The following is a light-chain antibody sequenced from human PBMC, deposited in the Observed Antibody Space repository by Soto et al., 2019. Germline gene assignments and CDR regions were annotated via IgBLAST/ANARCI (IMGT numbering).Light chain of an antibody. CDR2: GAS. V-gene: IGKV3-20*01. CDR1: QSVSSSY. Sequence: EIVLTQSPGTLSLSPGERATLSCRASQSVSSSYLAWYQHKPGQAPRLLIYGASSRATGIPDRFSGSGSGTDFTLTLSRLEPEDFAVYYCQQYGSSYTFGQGTKLETK. CDR3: QQYGSSYT. J-gene: IGKJ2*01.